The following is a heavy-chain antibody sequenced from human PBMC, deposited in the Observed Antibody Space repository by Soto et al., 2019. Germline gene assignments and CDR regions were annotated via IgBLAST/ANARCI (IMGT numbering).Heavy chain of an antibody. D-gene: IGHD6-25*01. Sequence: QVQLVQSGAEEKKPGASVKVSCKASGYTFTSYAMHWVRQAPGQRLEWMGWINAGNGNTKYSQKFQGRVTITRDTSESTAYMEMSSLRSEDTAVYYWARVVYEHRLLPGGMDVGGQGTTVPVSS. CDR3: ARVVYEHRLLPGGMDV. V-gene: IGHV1-3*05. CDR1: GYTFTSYA. J-gene: IGHJ6*02. CDR2: INAGNGNT.